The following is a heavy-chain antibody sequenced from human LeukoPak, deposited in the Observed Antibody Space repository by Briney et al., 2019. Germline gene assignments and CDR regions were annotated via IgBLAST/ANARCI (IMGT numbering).Heavy chain of an antibody. V-gene: IGHV4-39*07. CDR2: IYYSGST. CDR1: GGSISSYY. CDR3: ARAKYSYGFFDY. D-gene: IGHD5-18*01. J-gene: IGHJ4*02. Sequence: SETLSLTCTVSGGSISSYYWGWIRQPPGKGLEWIGSIYYSGSTYYNPSLKSRVTISVDTSKNQFSLKLSSVTAADTAVYYCARAKYSYGFFDYWGQGTLVTVSS.